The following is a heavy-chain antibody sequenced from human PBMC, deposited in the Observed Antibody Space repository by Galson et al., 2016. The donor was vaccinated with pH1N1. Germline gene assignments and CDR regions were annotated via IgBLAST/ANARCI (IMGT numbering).Heavy chain of an antibody. D-gene: IGHD3-10*01. V-gene: IGHV3-9*01. Sequence: SLRLSCAGSGFSFNDYAMHWVRQPPGKGLEWITGTSWRTGMKGYADSVKGRFTIYRDNARNSLYLEMNSLRPEDTAFYYCAKDLGPFGSGSVAHWGQGILVTVSS. CDR2: TSWRTGMK. CDR1: GFSFNDYA. J-gene: IGHJ5*02. CDR3: AKDLGPFGSGSVAH.